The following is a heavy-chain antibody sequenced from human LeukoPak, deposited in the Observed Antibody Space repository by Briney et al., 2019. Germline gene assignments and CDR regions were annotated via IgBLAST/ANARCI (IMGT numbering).Heavy chain of an antibody. J-gene: IGHJ4*02. CDR1: GFTFSSYW. D-gene: IGHD2-2*01. V-gene: IGHV3-7*01. CDR3: VPSYCSSTSCYHYFDY. CDR2: ITQDGSEK. Sequence: GGSLRLSCAASGFTFSSYWMSWVRQAPGKGLEWVANITQDGSEKYYVDSVKGRFTISRDNAKNSLFLQMNSLRAEDTAVYYCVPSYCSSTSCYHYFDYWGQGTLVTVSS.